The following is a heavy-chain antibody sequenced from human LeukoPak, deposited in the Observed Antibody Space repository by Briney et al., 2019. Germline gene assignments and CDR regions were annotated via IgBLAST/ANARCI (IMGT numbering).Heavy chain of an antibody. CDR3: ARSRIRTAYFDY. D-gene: IGHD2-21*02. CDR2: IYYSRST. CDR1: GGSISSSSYY. Sequence: SETLSLTCTVSGGSISSSSYYWGWIRQPPGKGLEWIGSIYYSRSTYYNPSLKSRVTISVDTSKNQFSLKLSSVTAADTAVYYCARSRIRTAYFDYWGQGTLVTVSS. J-gene: IGHJ4*02. V-gene: IGHV4-39*01.